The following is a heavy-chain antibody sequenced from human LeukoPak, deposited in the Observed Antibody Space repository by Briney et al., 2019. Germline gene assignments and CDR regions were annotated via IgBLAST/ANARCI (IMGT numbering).Heavy chain of an antibody. Sequence: SETLSLTCTVSGGSISSSSYYWGWHRQPPGKGLEWIGRIYTSGSTNYNPALKSRVTMSVDTSKKQFSLKLSSVTAADTAVYYCARGQQLGYCSSTSCQHAFDIWGQGTMVTVSS. D-gene: IGHD2-2*01. CDR1: GGSISSSSYY. CDR3: ARGQQLGYCSSTSCQHAFDI. V-gene: IGHV4-39*07. CDR2: IYTSGST. J-gene: IGHJ3*02.